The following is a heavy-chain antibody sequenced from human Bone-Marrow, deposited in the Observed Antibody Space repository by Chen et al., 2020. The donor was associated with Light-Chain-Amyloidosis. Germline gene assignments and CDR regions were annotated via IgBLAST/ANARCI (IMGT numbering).Heavy chain of an antibody. D-gene: IGHD3-9*01. Sequence: QLQLQESGPGLVKTSETLSLTCTFASGSISSDNYYWGWIRQPPGQGLEWIGSIYFRGDTYYRPSLMSRVTISVDTSKNQFSLILNSMTAADTAVYYCVRQRRGIGWLPVYWGQGTLVTVSS. CDR2: IYFRGDT. J-gene: IGHJ4*02. V-gene: IGHV4-39*01. CDR1: SGSISSDNYY. CDR3: VRQRRGIGWLPVY.